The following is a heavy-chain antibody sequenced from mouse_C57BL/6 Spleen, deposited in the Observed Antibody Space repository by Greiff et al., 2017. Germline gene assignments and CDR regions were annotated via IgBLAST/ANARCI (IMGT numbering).Heavy chain of an antibody. CDR1: GYTFTSYW. Sequence: QVQLQQPGAELVRPGTSVKLSCKASGYTFTSYWMHWVKQRPGQGLEWIGVIDPSDSYTNYNQKFKGKATLTVDTSSSTAYMQLSSLTSEDSAVYYCARSGNWEAYWGQGTTLAVSS. V-gene: IGHV1-59*01. J-gene: IGHJ2*01. D-gene: IGHD4-1*01. CDR2: IDPSDSYT. CDR3: ARSGNWEAY.